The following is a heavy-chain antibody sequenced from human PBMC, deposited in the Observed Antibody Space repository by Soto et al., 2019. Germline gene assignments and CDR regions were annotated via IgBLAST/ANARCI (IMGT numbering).Heavy chain of an antibody. V-gene: IGHV4-34*01. CDR2: INHSGST. CDR3: ARGEPRFMEWLLLSEYFDP. D-gene: IGHD3-3*01. CDR1: GGSFSSYY. J-gene: IGHJ5*02. Sequence: SETLSLTCAVYGGSFSSYYWSWIRQPPGKGLEWVGVINHSGSTNYDPSLKSRVTISIDTSKNQVSLTLSSVTAADTAVYYCARGEPRFMEWLLLSEYFDPWGQGTLVTVSS.